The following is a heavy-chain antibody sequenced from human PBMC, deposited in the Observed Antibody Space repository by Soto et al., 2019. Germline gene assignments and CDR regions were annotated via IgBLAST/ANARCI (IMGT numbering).Heavy chain of an antibody. CDR3: NYGDYDLGGAFDI. CDR2: IWYDGSNK. Sequence: GGSLRLSCAASGFTFSSYGMHWVRQAPGKGLEWVAVIWYDGSNKYYADSVKGRFTISRDNSKNTLYLQMNSLRAEDTAVYYCNYGDYDLGGAFDIWGQGTMVTVSS. D-gene: IGHD4-17*01. CDR1: GFTFSSYG. V-gene: IGHV3-33*01. J-gene: IGHJ3*02.